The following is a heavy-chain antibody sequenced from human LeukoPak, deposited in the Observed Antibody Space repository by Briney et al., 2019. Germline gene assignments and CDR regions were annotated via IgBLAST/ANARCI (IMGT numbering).Heavy chain of an antibody. CDR1: GFTFDDYG. D-gene: IGHD4-17*01. CDR3: AGLGGTVTWDY. V-gene: IGHV3-20*04. J-gene: IGHJ4*02. Sequence: PGGSLRLSCAASGFTFDDYGMSWVRQAPGKGLEWVSGINWNGGSTGYVDSVKGRFTISRDNAKNSLYLQMNGLRVEDTAVYYCAGLGGTVTWDYWGQGTLVTVSS. CDR2: INWNGGST.